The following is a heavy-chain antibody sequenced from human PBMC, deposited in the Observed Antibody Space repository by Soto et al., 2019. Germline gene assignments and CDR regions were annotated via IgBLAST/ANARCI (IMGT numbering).Heavy chain of an antibody. J-gene: IGHJ4*02. CDR1: GFTFSIYA. CDR2: ISGSGGTT. D-gene: IGHD2-2*01. V-gene: IGHV3-23*01. CDR3: AKHGDCSSTSCYFDY. Sequence: LRLSCAASGFTFSIYAMNWVRQAPGKGLEWVSIISGSGGTTYYADSVKGRFTISRDNSKNTLYLQMNSLRAEDTAVYYCAKHGDCSSTSCYFDYWAQGTLVTVSS.